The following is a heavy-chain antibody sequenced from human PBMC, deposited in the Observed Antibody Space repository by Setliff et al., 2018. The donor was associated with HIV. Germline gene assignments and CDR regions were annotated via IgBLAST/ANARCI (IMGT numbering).Heavy chain of an antibody. D-gene: IGHD5-18*01. CDR2: IYYSGAT. Sequence: PSETLSLTCTVSAGSIRSSTYYWAWIRQPPGKGLEWIGSIYYSGATYYKPSLKSRLTIAIDTSKNQFSLKLRSVTAADTAVYYCARHGYSSDLRISYCDFWGQGSLVTVSS. V-gene: IGHV4-39*01. CDR1: AGSIRSSTYY. J-gene: IGHJ4*02. CDR3: ARHGYSSDLRISYCDF.